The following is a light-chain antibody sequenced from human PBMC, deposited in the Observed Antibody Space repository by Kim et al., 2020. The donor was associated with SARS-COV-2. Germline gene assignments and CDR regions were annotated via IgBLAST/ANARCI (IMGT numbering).Light chain of an antibody. CDR3: QSYDSSLSGFV. V-gene: IGLV1-40*01. J-gene: IGLJ1*01. CDR1: SSTIGAGYN. CDR2: ANT. Sequence: KVTIPATGSSSTIGAGYNVHWYQQRPGTAPKLLIYANTNRPSGVPDRFSGSKSGTSASLAITGLQAEDEADYYCQSYDSSLSGFVFGTGTKVTVL.